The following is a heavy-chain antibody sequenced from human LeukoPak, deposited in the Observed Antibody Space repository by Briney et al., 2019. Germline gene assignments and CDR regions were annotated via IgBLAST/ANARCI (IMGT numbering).Heavy chain of an antibody. D-gene: IGHD6-19*01. J-gene: IGHJ4*02. V-gene: IGHV4-59*12. CDR3: ARAPIAVAAFDY. CDR2: FYYSGVT. Sequence: SETLSLTCTISGDSINSYHWSWLRQPPGSKLEWIGYFYYSGVTNYNPSLKSRVTISVDKSKNQFSLKLSSVTAADTAVYYCARAPIAVAAFDYWGQGTLVTVSS. CDR1: GDSINSYH.